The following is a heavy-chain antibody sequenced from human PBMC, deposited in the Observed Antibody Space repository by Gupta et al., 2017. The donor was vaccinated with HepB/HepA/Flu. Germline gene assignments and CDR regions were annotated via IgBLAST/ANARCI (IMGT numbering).Heavy chain of an antibody. CDR3: AREEYYDFWSGYPTRFDY. J-gene: IGHJ4*02. CDR1: TGSITRYH. CDR2: ISTTGST. Sequence: VHLHDSGPGLVKRSEALSVTGTRSTGSITRYHWSCIRQPAGKGLEWIGRISTTGSTNYNPSHKSRVTMSVDTSKNQFSLKLSSVTAADTAVYYCAREEYYDFWSGYPTRFDYWGQGTLVTVSS. D-gene: IGHD3-3*01. V-gene: IGHV4-4*07.